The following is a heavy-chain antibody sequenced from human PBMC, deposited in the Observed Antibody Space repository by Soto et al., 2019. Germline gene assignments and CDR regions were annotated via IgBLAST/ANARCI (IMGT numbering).Heavy chain of an antibody. CDR1: GFTFSDYY. CDR2: ISSSGSTI. D-gene: IGHD3-22*01. J-gene: IGHJ6*02. Sequence: PAGSLTLSCAASGFTFSDYYISWIRQAPGKGLEWVSYISSSGSTIYYADSVKGRFTISRENAKNTLYLQMNSLRAEATAVYYWAINTHYYYDRIMAYYYVMAVWGQGTTVTVSS. V-gene: IGHV3-11*01. CDR3: AINTHYYYDRIMAYYYVMAV.